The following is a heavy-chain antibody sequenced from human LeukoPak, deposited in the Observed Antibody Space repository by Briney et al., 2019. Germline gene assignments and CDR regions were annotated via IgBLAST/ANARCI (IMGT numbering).Heavy chain of an antibody. CDR2: ILNDGSQE. V-gene: IGHV3-33*01. D-gene: IGHD3-16*01. Sequence: GRSLRLSCAASGFTFSSYGMHWVRQAPGKGLEWVAVILNDGSQEKYADSVKGRFTISRDNSKNTLFLQMNSLRAEDTAVYYCARDDALGDNALDIWGQGTRVTVSS. J-gene: IGHJ3*02. CDR3: ARDDALGDNALDI. CDR1: GFTFSSYG.